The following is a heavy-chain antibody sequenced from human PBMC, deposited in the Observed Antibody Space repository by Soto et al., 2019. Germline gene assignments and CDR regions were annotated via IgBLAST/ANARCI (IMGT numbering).Heavy chain of an antibody. Sequence: QPGGSLRLSCAASGFPFSHYWMHWVCQTPGKGLVWVSRINPAGTITNYADSVEGRFTISRDNADSALFLQMNSLSAEDTAIYYCTSDTFGLRDTWGQGTLVTVSS. CDR3: TSDTFGLRDT. V-gene: IGHV3-74*01. J-gene: IGHJ5*02. CDR2: INPAGTIT. CDR1: GFPFSHYW. D-gene: IGHD3-16*01.